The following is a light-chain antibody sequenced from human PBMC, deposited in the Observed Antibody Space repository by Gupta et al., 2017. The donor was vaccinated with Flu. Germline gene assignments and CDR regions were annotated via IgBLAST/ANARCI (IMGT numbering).Light chain of an antibody. CDR2: GAS. J-gene: IGKJ3*01. V-gene: IGKV3-20*01. CDR1: QIISSSY. Sequence: DIVLTQSPGTLSLSPGERATLSCRASQIISSSYLAWYQQRPGQAPRLLIYGASSRATGIPDRFSGSGSGTDFTLTSSRREPEDFAVYSGQQDGAVITFGHGTKVHIK. CDR3: QQDGAVIT.